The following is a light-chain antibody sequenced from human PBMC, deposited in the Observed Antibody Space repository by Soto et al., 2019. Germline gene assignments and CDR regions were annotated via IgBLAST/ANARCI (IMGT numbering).Light chain of an antibody. CDR1: SSDIGAYNY. CDR2: EVS. Sequence: QSALTQPASLSGSPGQSITISCTGTSSDIGAYNYVSWYQQHPGKAPKLMIYEVSNRPSGVSNRFSGSKSGNTASLTISGLQAEDEADYYCSSYTSSSRVFGTGTKLTVL. J-gene: IGLJ1*01. V-gene: IGLV2-14*01. CDR3: SSYTSSSRV.